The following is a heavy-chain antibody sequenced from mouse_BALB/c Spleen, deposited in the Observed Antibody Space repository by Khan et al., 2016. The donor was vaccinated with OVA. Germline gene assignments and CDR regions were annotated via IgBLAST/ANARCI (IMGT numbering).Heavy chain of an antibody. CDR2: INPSNGST. D-gene: IGHD1-1*01. Sequence: QIQLVQSGAELAKPGASVKMSCKASGYTFINYWILWVKQRPGQGLEWIGYINPSNGSTEYNQNFKDKATLTADKSSSTAYMQLSSLTSEDSAVYYGERRGLRLEFDYWGQGTTLTVSS. V-gene: IGHV1-7*01. CDR3: ERRGLRLEFDY. J-gene: IGHJ2*01. CDR1: GYTFINYW.